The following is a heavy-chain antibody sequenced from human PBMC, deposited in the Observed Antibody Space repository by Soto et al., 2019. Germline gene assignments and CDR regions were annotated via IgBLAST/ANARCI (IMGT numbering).Heavy chain of an antibody. CDR3: ARTQGYCISTSCLAPDYYYYGMDV. D-gene: IGHD2-2*01. CDR1: GGSFSSYA. CDR2: IIPIFGTA. J-gene: IGHJ6*02. Sequence: GASVKVSCKASGGSFSSYAISWVRQAPGQGLEWMGGIIPIFGTANYAQKFQGRVTITADESTSTAYMELSSLRSEDTAVYYCARTQGYCISTSCLAPDYYYYGMDVWGQGTTVTVSS. V-gene: IGHV1-69*13.